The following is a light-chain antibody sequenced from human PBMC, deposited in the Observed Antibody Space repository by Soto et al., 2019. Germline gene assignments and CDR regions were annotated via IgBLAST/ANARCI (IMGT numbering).Light chain of an antibody. Sequence: IVLTQSPGTVSLSPGERATLSCRASATIGRAYFAWYQHRPGRTPRLVLSGTSNRAAGIPDRFGGSGAGADFTLTISGVELEDSAVYYCHQYATSPFTFGQGTKLEIK. CDR1: ATIGRAY. CDR2: GTS. J-gene: IGKJ2*01. V-gene: IGKV3-20*01. CDR3: HQYATSPFT.